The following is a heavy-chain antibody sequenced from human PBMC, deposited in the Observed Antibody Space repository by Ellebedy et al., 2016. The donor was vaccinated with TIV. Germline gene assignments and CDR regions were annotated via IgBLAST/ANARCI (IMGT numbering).Heavy chain of an antibody. V-gene: IGHV3-23*01. J-gene: IGHJ4*02. CDR2: LVGSGA. CDR3: AKDRTSGDGYWVFDY. CDR1: GFTFSPYA. D-gene: IGHD2-21*02. Sequence: GESLKISCAASGFTFSPYALAWVRQAPGKGLEWVSGLVGSGAEKYADSVKGRFTISRDNSKRTVDLQMRSVRAEDTAVYFCAKDRTSGDGYWVFDYWGQGTLVTVSS.